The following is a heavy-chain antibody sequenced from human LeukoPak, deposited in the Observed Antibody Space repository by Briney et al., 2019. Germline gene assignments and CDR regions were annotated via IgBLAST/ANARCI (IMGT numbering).Heavy chain of an antibody. V-gene: IGHV3-23*01. CDR1: GFTFSSYA. CDR2: ISRIGGST. CDR3: ARRGEYCSGGSCYVDY. Sequence: GGSLRLSCAASGFTFSSYAMSWVRQAPGKGLEWVSAISRIGGSTYYADSVKGRFTISRDNAKNSLYLQMNSLRAEDTGVYYCARRGEYCSGGSCYVDYWGQGTLVTVSS. J-gene: IGHJ4*02. D-gene: IGHD2-15*01.